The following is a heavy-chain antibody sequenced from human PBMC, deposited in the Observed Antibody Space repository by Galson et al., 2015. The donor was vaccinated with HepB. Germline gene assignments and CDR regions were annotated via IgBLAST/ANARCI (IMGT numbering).Heavy chain of an antibody. J-gene: IGHJ4*02. V-gene: IGHV4-59*01. CDR2: VFYTEST. CDR1: GGSLSGNW. D-gene: IGHD3-10*01. CDR3: ARGSGWTLEN. Sequence: CSVSGGSLSGNWYSWIRQAPGKAPEWIGHVFYTESTNFNPSLKSRVAISLDTSKNQFSLSLTSVTAADTAVYYCARGSGWTLENWGQGALVTVS.